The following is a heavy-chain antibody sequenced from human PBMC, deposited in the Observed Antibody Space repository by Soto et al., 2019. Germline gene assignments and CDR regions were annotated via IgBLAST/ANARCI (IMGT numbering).Heavy chain of an antibody. CDR3: ARQGGEPKNWFDP. D-gene: IGHD3-10*01. J-gene: IGHJ5*02. V-gene: IGHV4-39*01. CDR2: IYYSGST. CDR1: GGSISSSSYY. Sequence: QLQLQESGPGLVKPSETLSLTCTVSGGSISSSSYYWGWIRQPPGKGLEWIGSIYYSGSTYYNPSLKSRVTISVDTSKNQFSLKLSSVTATDTAVYYCARQGGEPKNWFDPWGQGTLVTVSS.